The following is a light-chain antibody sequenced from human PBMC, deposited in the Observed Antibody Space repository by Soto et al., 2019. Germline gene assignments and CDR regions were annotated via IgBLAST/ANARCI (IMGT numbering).Light chain of an antibody. CDR1: SSDVGGYNY. J-gene: IGLJ1*01. CDR2: EVS. V-gene: IGLV2-14*01. CDR3: SSYTSSSIPYV. Sequence: QSVLTQPASVSGSPGQSITISCTGTSSDVGGYNYVSWYQQHPGKAPKLMIYEVSNRPSGVSNRFSGSKSGNTASLTISGLQADDEADYYCSSYTSSSIPYVFGSGTKVTVL.